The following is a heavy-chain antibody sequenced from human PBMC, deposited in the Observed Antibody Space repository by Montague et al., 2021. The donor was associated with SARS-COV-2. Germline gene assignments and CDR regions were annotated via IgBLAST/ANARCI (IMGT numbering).Heavy chain of an antibody. J-gene: IGHJ4*02. Sequence: SETLSLTCAVYGGSFSGYYWSWIQQPPGKGLEWIGEINQSGSTNYNPSLKSRVTLSVDTSKKQFSLKLSSLTAADTAVYYCARVAGGYYHDSSAYFDYWGQGSLVTVSS. CDR2: INQSGST. CDR1: GGSFSGYY. D-gene: IGHD3-22*01. V-gene: IGHV4-34*01. CDR3: ARVAGGYYHDSSAYFDY.